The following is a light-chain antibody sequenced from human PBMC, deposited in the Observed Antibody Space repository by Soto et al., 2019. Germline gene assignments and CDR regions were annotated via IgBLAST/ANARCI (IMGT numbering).Light chain of an antibody. CDR3: SSYTTSSPHVV. J-gene: IGLJ2*01. CDR1: SSDVGGYNY. Sequence: QSALTQPASVSGSRGQSITISCTGTSSDVGGYNYVSWYQQHPGKAPKLMIYDVSNRPSGVSNRFSGSKSGNTASLTISGLQAEDEADYYCSSYTTSSPHVVFGGGTKLTAL. V-gene: IGLV2-14*01. CDR2: DVS.